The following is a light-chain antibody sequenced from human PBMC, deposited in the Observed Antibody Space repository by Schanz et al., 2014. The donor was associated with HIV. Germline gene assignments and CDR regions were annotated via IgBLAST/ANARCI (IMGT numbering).Light chain of an antibody. CDR1: SSDVGSYNL. CDR2: EVT. Sequence: QSVLTQPASVSGSPGQSITISCTGTSSDVGSYNLVSWYQQHPGKAPKLMIYEVTDRPSGVPDRFSGSKSGNTASLAISGLQAEDEADYYCCSYAGSSTVVFGGGTKLTVL. J-gene: IGLJ3*02. CDR3: CSYAGSSTVV. V-gene: IGLV2-23*02.